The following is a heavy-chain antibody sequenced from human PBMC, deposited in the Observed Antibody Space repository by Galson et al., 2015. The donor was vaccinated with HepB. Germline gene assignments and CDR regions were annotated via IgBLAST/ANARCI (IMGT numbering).Heavy chain of an antibody. Sequence: SLRLSCAASGFTFSSYAMHWVRQAPGKGLEWVAVISYDGSNKYYADSVKGRFTISRDNSKNTLYLQMNSLRAEDTAVYYCASPSLQEFYSLPYFDYWGQGTLVTVSS. CDR1: GFTFSSYA. D-gene: IGHD4-11*01. V-gene: IGHV3-30-3*01. J-gene: IGHJ4*02. CDR2: ISYDGSNK. CDR3: ASPSLQEFYSLPYFDY.